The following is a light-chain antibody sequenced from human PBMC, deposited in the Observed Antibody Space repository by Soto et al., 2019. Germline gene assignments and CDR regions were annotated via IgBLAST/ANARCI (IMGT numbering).Light chain of an antibody. CDR1: QSVSSNY. Sequence: EIVLTQSPGTLSLSPGERATLSCRASQSVSSNYLAWYQQIPGQAPRLLMYGASSRAAGIPDRFSGSGSGTDFTLTISRLEPEDSAVYYCQQYADSPPKYTFGQGTKVDIK. CDR2: GAS. CDR3: QQYADSPPKYT. J-gene: IGKJ2*01. V-gene: IGKV3-20*01.